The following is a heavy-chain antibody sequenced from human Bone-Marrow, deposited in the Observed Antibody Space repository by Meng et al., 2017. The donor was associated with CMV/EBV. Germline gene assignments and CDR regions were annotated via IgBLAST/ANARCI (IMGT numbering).Heavy chain of an antibody. Sequence: ASVKVSCKASGYTFTGYYMHWVRQAPGQGLEWMGWINPNSGGTNYAQKFQGRVTMTRDTSISTAYMELSRLRSDDTAVYYCAREGALWTGDTIFGVVIQDNNWFDPWGQGTLVTVSS. J-gene: IGHJ5*02. CDR3: AREGALWTGDTIFGVVIQDNNWFDP. CDR2: INPNSGGT. V-gene: IGHV1-2*02. D-gene: IGHD3-3*01. CDR1: GYTFTGYY.